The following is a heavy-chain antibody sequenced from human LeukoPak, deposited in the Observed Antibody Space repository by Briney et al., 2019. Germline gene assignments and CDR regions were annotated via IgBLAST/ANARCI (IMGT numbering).Heavy chain of an antibody. V-gene: IGHV1-46*01. CDR2: INPNDGST. D-gene: IGHD3-22*01. CDR1: GYTFTAYH. CDR3: ARGTQIDSSVYYAGHFDY. J-gene: IGHJ4*02. Sequence: ASVNVSSEASGYTFTAYHMHWVRQAPGQGLEWMGIINPNDGSTNYAQRFQGRVTMTRDRSTSTVYMELSSLRSEDTAVYYYARGTQIDSSVYYAGHFDYWGQGTLVTVSS.